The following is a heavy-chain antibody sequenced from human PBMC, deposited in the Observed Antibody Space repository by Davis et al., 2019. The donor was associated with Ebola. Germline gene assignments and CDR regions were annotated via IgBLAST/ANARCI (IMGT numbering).Heavy chain of an antibody. Sequence: APVKVSCKASGHTFSSYAMHWVRQAPGQRLEWMGWINAGNGNTKYSQKFQGRVTITRDTSATTAYMELSSLRSEDTAVYYCARDCIRTGCYNYGMDVWGQGTTVTVSS. CDR2: INAGNGNT. V-gene: IGHV1-3*01. D-gene: IGHD2-2*02. J-gene: IGHJ6*02. CDR1: GHTFSSYA. CDR3: ARDCIRTGCYNYGMDV.